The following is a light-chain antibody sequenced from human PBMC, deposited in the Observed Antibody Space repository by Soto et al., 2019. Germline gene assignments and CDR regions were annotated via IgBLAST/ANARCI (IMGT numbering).Light chain of an antibody. J-gene: IGLJ3*02. Sequence: QSALTQPASVSGSPGQSITISCTGTTSDIGANNYVSWYQQHPGKAPKLMIYDVSNRPSGVSDRFSGSKSANTASLTISGLQAKDEADYYCSSYTISNIGVFGGGTKLTVL. CDR2: DVS. V-gene: IGLV2-14*03. CDR1: TSDIGANNY. CDR3: SSYTISNIGV.